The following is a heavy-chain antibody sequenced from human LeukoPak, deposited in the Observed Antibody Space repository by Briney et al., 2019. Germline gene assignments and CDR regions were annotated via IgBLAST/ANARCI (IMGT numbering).Heavy chain of an antibody. D-gene: IGHD2-15*01. V-gene: IGHV3-23*01. CDR2: ISGSGGSF. J-gene: IGHJ4*02. Sequence: QAGGSLRLSCTVSGFTFGNYGMSWVRQAPGKGLEWVSAISGSGGSFYYADSAKGRFTISRDNSKNSLYLQMNRLRAEDTAVYYCANHCHHSGAASLHDYWGQGTLVTVSS. CDR1: GFTFGNYG. CDR3: ANHCHHSGAASLHDY.